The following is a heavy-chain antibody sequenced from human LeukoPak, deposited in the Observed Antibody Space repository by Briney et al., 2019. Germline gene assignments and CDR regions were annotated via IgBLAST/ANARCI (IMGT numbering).Heavy chain of an antibody. Sequence: KSSETLSLTCNVSGYSITSGYYWGWIWQPPGRGLEWIGSIHHSGGTYYNPSLKSRFTISVDTSKNQFSLKMSSVTAADTAVYYCARDPTGSYWGYWGQGTLVTVSS. CDR1: GYSITSGYY. V-gene: IGHV4-38-2*02. CDR3: ARDPTGSYWGY. CDR2: IHHSGGT. J-gene: IGHJ4*02. D-gene: IGHD1-26*01.